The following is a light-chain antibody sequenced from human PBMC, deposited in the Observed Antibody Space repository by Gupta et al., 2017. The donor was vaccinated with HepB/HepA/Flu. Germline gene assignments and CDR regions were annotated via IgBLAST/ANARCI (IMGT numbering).Light chain of an antibody. J-gene: IGKJ3*01. Sequence: QVTQSPPSLSEYVGDRVTITCRASQSISSYLNWYQQKPGKAPKLLIYAASSLQSGVPSRFSSSGSGTDFTLTISSLQPEDFATYYCQQSYSTPLFTFGPGTKVDIK. CDR1: QSISSY. CDR2: AAS. CDR3: QQSYSTPLFT. V-gene: IGKV1-39*01.